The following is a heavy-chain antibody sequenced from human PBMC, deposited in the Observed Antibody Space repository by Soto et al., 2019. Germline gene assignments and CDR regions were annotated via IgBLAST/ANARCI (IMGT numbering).Heavy chain of an antibody. CDR1: GFTFSSYW. J-gene: IGHJ6*02. Sequence: GGSLRLSCAASGFTFSSYWMHWVRQAPGKGLVWVSRINSDGSSTNYSDSVKGRFTISRDNAKNTLYLQMNSLRAEDTAVYYCARGVRGHYGMDVWGQGTTVTVSS. CDR3: ARGVRGHYGMDV. V-gene: IGHV3-74*01. CDR2: INSDGSST. D-gene: IGHD1-1*01.